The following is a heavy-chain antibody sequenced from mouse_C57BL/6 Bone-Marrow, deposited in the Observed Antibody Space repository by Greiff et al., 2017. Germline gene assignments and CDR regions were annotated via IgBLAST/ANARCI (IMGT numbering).Heavy chain of an antibody. D-gene: IGHD2-4*01. V-gene: IGHV6-3*01. CDR1: GFTFSNYW. Sequence: EVKVEESGGGLVQPGGSMKLSCVASGFTFSNYWMNWVRQSPEKGLEWVAQIRLKSDNYATHYAESVKGRFTISRDDSKSSVYLQMNNLRAEDTGMYYCTAGDYPLDYWGQGTTLTVSS. CDR2: IRLKSDNYAT. CDR3: TAGDYPLDY. J-gene: IGHJ2*01.